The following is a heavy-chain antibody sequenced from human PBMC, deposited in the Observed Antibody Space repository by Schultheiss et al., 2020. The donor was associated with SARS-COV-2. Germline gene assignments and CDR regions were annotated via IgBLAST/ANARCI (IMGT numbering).Heavy chain of an antibody. V-gene: IGHV3-30-3*01. CDR2: ISYDGSNN. CDR1: GFTFSSYA. CDR3: ARDAWVGATPNYFDY. J-gene: IGHJ4*02. Sequence: GESLKISCAASGFTFSSYAMHWVRQAPGKGLEGVAVISYDGSNNHYADSVKDRFTISRDNSKNTLYLQMNSLRAEDTAVYYCARDAWVGATPNYFDYWGQGTLVTVSS. D-gene: IGHD1-26*01.